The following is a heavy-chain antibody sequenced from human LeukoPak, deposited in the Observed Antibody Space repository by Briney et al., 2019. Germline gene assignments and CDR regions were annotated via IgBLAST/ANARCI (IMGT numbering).Heavy chain of an antibody. V-gene: IGHV4-61*05. D-gene: IGHD5-12*01. CDR2: VYYTGST. J-gene: IGHJ4*02. CDR1: GGSISSSSYY. Sequence: SETLSLTCTVSGGSISSSSYYWSWIRQPPGKGLEWIGFVYYTGSTNYSPSLKSRVTISVDTSKNQFSLKLSSVTAADTAVYYCARAYSAYDSFDYWGQGTLVTVSS. CDR3: ARAYSAYDSFDY.